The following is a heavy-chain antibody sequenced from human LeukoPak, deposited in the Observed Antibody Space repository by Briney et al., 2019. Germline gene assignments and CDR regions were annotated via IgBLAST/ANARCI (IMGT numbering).Heavy chain of an antibody. Sequence: GASVKVSCKASGYTFTGYHMHWVRQAPGQGLEWMGRINPNSGDTNYAQMFQGRVTMTRDTSISTAYMELSRLRSDDTAVYYCARDYCSSTSCLFDYWGQGTLVTVSS. V-gene: IGHV1-2*06. CDR3: ARDYCSSTSCLFDY. CDR1: GYTFTGYH. J-gene: IGHJ4*02. D-gene: IGHD2-2*01. CDR2: INPNSGDT.